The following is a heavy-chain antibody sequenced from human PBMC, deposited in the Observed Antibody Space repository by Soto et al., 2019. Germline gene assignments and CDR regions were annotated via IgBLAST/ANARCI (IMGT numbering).Heavy chain of an antibody. CDR1: GFTFSSYG. CDR3: ARDQVTGPTGNNWFDP. D-gene: IGHD1-7*01. Sequence: PGGSLRLSCAASGFTFSSYGMHWVRQAPGKGLEWVAVIWYDGSNKYYADSVKGRFTISRDNSKNTLYLQMNSLRAEDTAVYYCARDQVTGPTGNNWFDPWGQGTLVTVSS. V-gene: IGHV3-33*01. CDR2: IWYDGSNK. J-gene: IGHJ5*02.